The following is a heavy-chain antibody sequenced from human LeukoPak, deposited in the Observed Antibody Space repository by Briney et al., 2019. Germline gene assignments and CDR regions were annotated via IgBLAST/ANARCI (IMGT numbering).Heavy chain of an antibody. CDR1: GFIFNSYA. CDR2: ISYDGNTK. Sequence: QTGGSLRLSCAASGFIFNSYAMHWVRQAPGKGLERVAVISYDGNTKYYADSVKGRFTISRDNSKNTLYLQMNSLRAEDTAVYYCTSDPPTAVAALGRGNYFDDWGQGTLATVSS. J-gene: IGHJ4*02. CDR3: TSDPPTAVAALGRGNYFDD. D-gene: IGHD6-19*01. V-gene: IGHV3-30-3*01.